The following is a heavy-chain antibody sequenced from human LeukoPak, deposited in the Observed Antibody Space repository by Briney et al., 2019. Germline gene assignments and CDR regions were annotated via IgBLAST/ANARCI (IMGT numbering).Heavy chain of an antibody. V-gene: IGHV3-30*18. Sequence: GGSLRLSCAASGFTFSSYGMHWVRQAPGKGLEWVAVISYDGSNKYYADSVKGRFTISRDNSKNTLYLQMNSLRAEDTAVYYCAKAGVDTAMALYYFDYWDQGTLVTVSS. CDR2: ISYDGSNK. D-gene: IGHD5-18*01. CDR3: AKAGVDTAMALYYFDY. CDR1: GFTFSSYG. J-gene: IGHJ4*02.